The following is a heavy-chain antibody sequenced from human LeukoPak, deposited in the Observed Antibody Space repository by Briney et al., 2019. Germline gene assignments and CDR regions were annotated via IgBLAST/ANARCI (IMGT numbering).Heavy chain of an antibody. J-gene: IGHJ3*02. CDR3: AKDSYDTKGGAFDI. D-gene: IGHD3-22*01. CDR1: GFTFSSYW. CDR2: INSDGSRT. V-gene: IGHV3-74*01. Sequence: GGSLRLSCAASGFTFSSYWMHWVRQAPGEGLVWVSRINSDGSRTSYADSVKGRFTISRDNAKNSLYLQMNSLRAEDTALYYCAKDSYDTKGGAFDIWGQGTMVTVSS.